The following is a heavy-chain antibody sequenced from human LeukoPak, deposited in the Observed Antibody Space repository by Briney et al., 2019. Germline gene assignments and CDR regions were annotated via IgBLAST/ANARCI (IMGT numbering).Heavy chain of an antibody. V-gene: IGHV4-59*01. CDR3: ARGSLLRYFDWLPIDY. CDR1: GGSINYYY. D-gene: IGHD3-9*01. CDR2: IYYSGST. J-gene: IGHJ4*02. Sequence: SETLSLTCTVSGGSINYYYWMWIRQLPGKGLEWIGYIYYSGSTNYNPSLKSRVTISVDTSKNQFSLKLSSVTAADTAVYYCARGSLLRYFDWLPIDYWGQGTLVTVSS.